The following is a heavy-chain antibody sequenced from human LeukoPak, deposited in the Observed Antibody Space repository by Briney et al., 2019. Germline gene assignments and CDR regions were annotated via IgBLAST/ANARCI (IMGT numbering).Heavy chain of an antibody. V-gene: IGHV3-23*01. CDR3: AKWGDYDILTGYYVPDY. J-gene: IGHJ4*02. CDR1: GFTFTNYA. CDR2: ITGSDGSS. D-gene: IGHD3-9*01. Sequence: GGSLRLSCVASGFTFTNYAMSWDRQAPGKGLEWVSAITGSDGSSYYADSVKGRFTISRDNSKNTLYLQVNSLRAEDTAVYYCAKWGDYDILTGYYVPDYWGQGTLVTVSS.